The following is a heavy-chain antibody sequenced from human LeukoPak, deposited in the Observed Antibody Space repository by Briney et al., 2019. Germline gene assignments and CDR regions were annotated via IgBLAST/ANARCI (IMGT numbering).Heavy chain of an antibody. CDR2: IGLASGFV. D-gene: IGHD1-20*01. CDR3: ARDHNWAFDS. CDR1: GFTFSDYS. J-gene: IGHJ4*02. V-gene: IGHV3-21*05. Sequence: GGSLRLSCAASGFTFSDYSMNWVHRAPGRGLEWISYIGLASGFVSYADSVKGRFSISSDTARNSVYLQMSNLRAEDTAVYYCARDHNWAFDSWGQGTLVTVSS.